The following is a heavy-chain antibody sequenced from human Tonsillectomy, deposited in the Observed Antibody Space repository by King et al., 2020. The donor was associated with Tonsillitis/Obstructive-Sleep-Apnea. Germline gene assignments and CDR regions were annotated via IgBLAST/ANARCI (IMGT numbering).Heavy chain of an antibody. Sequence: VTLKESGPALVKPTQTLTLTCTFSGFSLSTSGMCVSWIRQPPGQALEWLARIDWDDDKYYSTSLKTRLTISKGTSKNQVVLTVTNIDPVDTATYYCARMSPVYRHFDYWGQGTLFTASS. D-gene: IGHD7-27*01. J-gene: IGHJ4*02. CDR1: GFSLSTSGMC. V-gene: IGHV2-70*15. CDR3: ARMSPVYRHFDY. CDR2: IDWDDDK.